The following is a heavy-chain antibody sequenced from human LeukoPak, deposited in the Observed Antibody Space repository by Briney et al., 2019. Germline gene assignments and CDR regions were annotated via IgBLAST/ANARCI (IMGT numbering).Heavy chain of an antibody. CDR3: ARDWGVTPAY. CDR1: GFTFSSYS. J-gene: IGHJ4*02. Sequence: GGSLRLSCAASGFTFSSYSMNWVRQAPGKGLEWVSSISSSSSYIYYADSVKGQFTISRDNAKNSLYLQMNSLRAEDTAVYYCARDWGVTPAYWGQGTLSPSPQ. V-gene: IGHV3-21*01. D-gene: IGHD3-16*01. CDR2: ISSSSSYI.